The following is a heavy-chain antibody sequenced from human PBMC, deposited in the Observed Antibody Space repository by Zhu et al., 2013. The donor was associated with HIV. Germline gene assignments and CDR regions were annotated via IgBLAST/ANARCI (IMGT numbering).Heavy chain of an antibody. D-gene: IGHD1-26*01. Sequence: QVQLVQSGAELKKPGASVKISCQASGYIFSENYIHWVRQAPGQGLEWMGSINPKTGVTEFAQKFQDRLSITWASSINTAYLDVTMLTPDDTAVHYCARESIVGGPHFDYWGQGTLVTVSS. V-gene: IGHV1-2*02. CDR3: ARESIVGGPHFDY. CDR2: INPKTGVT. CDR1: GYIFSENY. J-gene: IGHJ4*02.